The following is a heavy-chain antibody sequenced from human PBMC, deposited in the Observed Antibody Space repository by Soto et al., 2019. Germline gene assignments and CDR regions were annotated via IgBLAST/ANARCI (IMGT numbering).Heavy chain of an antibody. CDR1: GFTFSIYA. CDR2: ISGSGGST. D-gene: IGHD2-15*01. V-gene: IGHV3-23*01. J-gene: IGHJ4*02. Sequence: GALRLSCAASGFTFSIYAMSWVRQAPGKGLEWVSAISGSGGSTYYADSVKGRFTISRDNSKNTLYLQMNSLRAEDTAVYYCAKVGGGDIVVVVAATPPYFDYWGQGTLVTVSS. CDR3: AKVGGGDIVVVVAATPPYFDY.